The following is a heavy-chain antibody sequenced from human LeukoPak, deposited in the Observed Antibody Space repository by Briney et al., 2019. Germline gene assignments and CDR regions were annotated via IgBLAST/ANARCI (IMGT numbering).Heavy chain of an antibody. CDR3: AKCRDYGLDYCYYMDV. CDR2: ISASGGTT. D-gene: IGHD4-17*01. J-gene: IGHJ6*03. CDR1: GFTSTSYA. V-gene: IGHV3-23*01. Sequence: PGGSLRLSCAASGFTSTSYAMSWVRQAPGKGLEWVSTISASGGTTYYADSVRGRFTISRDKSKNTLYLQMNSLSAEDTAAFYCAKCRDYGLDYCYYMDVWGKGTTVTVSS.